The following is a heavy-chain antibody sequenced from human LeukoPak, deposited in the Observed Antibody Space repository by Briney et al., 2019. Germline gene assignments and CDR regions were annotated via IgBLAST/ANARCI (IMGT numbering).Heavy chain of an antibody. Sequence: GGSLRLSCAASGFTFSSYAMSWVRQAPGKGLGWVSAISGSGGSTYYADSVKGRFTISRDNSKNTLYLQMTSLRAEDTAVYYCAKDHTIFGVVAEVDYWGQGTLVTVSS. V-gene: IGHV3-23*01. CDR3: AKDHTIFGVVAEVDY. D-gene: IGHD3-3*01. CDR2: ISGSGGST. CDR1: GFTFSSYA. J-gene: IGHJ4*02.